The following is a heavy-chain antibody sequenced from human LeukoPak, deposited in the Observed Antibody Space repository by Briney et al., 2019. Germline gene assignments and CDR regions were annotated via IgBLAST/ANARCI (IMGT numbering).Heavy chain of an antibody. V-gene: IGHV4-59*08. Sequence: SETLSLTCAVSGGPISSYYWSWIRQPPGKGLEWIGYISYSGSTNYNPSLKSRVTISVDTSKKQFSLKVSSVTAADTAVYYCARRGATVTKSIDYWGQGTLVTVSS. J-gene: IGHJ4*02. D-gene: IGHD4-17*01. CDR1: GGPISSYY. CDR2: ISYSGST. CDR3: ARRGATVTKSIDY.